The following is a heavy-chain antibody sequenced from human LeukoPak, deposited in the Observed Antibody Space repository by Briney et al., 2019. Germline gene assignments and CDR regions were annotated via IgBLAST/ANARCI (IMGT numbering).Heavy chain of an antibody. CDR3: AREWRTVPTMGSNDY. CDR2: ISTYNGNT. CDR1: GYTFTNYG. J-gene: IGHJ4*02. D-gene: IGHD4-17*01. V-gene: IGHV1-18*01. Sequence: GASVKVSCKASGYTFTNYGISWVRQAPGQGLEWMGWISTYNGNTNNTQKFQGRVTMTTDTSTSTAYMELRSLRSDDTAVYYCAREWRTVPTMGSNDYWGQGTLVTVSS.